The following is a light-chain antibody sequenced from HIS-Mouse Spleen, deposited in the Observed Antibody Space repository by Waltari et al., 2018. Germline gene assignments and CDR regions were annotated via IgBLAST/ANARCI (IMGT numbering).Light chain of an antibody. Sequence: DIVMTLSQESMPVSLAVRATINRKCSHSVLYTSNNKNYLAWYQQKPGHPPKLLIYWASTRESGVPDRFSGSGSGTDFTLTISSLQAEDVAVYYCQQYYSTPYTFGQGTKLEIK. CDR2: WAS. V-gene: IGKV4-1*01. CDR1: HSVLYTSNNKNY. CDR3: QQYYSTPYT. J-gene: IGKJ2*01.